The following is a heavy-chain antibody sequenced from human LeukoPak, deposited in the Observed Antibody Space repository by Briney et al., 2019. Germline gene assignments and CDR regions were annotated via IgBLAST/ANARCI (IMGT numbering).Heavy chain of an antibody. V-gene: IGHV4-30-4*08. J-gene: IGHJ4*02. D-gene: IGHD6-13*01. CDR2: IYDTEST. CDR3: ARDLYGATAGLGGFDY. CDR1: GGSIGGADFY. Sequence: PSETLSLTCTVSGGSIGGADFYWSWIRQPPGKGLEWLGYIYDTESTYYNPFLNGRVTISIDKSKSQFSLELNSVTAADTAIYYCARDLYGATAGLGGFDYWGQGALVTVST.